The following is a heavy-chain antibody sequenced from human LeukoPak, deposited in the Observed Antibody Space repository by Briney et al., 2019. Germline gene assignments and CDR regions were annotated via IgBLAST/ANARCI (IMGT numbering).Heavy chain of an antibody. CDR1: GGSLSSYY. CDR3: ARDYARYYDILTGFLGGGFDP. D-gene: IGHD3-9*01. CDR2: IYYSGST. Sequence: SETLSLTCTVSGGSLSSYYWSWIRQPPGKGLEWIGYIYYSGSTNYNPSLKSRVTISVDTSKNQFSLKLSSVTAADTAVYYCARDYARYYDILTGFLGGGFDPWGQGPLVTASS. V-gene: IGHV4-59*01. J-gene: IGHJ5*02.